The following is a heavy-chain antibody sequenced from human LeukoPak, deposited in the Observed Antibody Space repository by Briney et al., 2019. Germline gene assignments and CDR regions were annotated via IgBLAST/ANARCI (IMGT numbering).Heavy chain of an antibody. CDR3: ARRATTERGHSYGLDF. CDR1: GFSNYS. V-gene: IGHV3-21*01. D-gene: IGHD5-18*01. CDR2: ISRSKSYI. J-gene: IGHJ4*02. Sequence: PGGSLRLSCAASGFSNYSRNWVRQAPGKGLEWVSSISRSKSYIYYADSLTGRFTISRDNAKNSLYLQMNSLRAEDTAMYYCARRATTERGHSYGLDFWGQGTLVTVSS.